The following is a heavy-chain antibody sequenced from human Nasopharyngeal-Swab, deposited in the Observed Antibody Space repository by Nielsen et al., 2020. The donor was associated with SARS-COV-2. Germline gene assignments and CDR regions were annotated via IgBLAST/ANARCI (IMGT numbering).Heavy chain of an antibody. J-gene: IGHJ6*03. Sequence: GESLKISCAASGFTFSSYAMSWVRQAPGKGLEWVSAISGSGGSTYYADSVKGRFTISRDNSKNTLYLQMNSLRAEDTAVYYCAKAPSLYYYYYYMDVWGKGTTVTVFS. CDR1: GFTFSSYA. CDR2: ISGSGGST. D-gene: IGHD2-2*01. CDR3: AKAPSLYYYYYYMDV. V-gene: IGHV3-23*01.